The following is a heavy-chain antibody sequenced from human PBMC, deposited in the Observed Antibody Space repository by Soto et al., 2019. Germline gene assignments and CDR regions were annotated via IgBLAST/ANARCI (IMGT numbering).Heavy chain of an antibody. CDR3: ARQAAAPGIDLWFDP. D-gene: IGHD6-13*01. CDR2: IFYAGNT. CDR1: GGSIRRSRSY. J-gene: IGHJ5*02. V-gene: IGHV4-39*01. Sequence: QLQLPESGPGLVKPSETLSPTCNVSGGSIRRSRSYWAGFRQPPGKVLEWLANIFYAGNTYYNPSLKSRATVSVDTSKHQFSLELDSVTAADTAVYYCARQAAAPGIDLWFDPWGQGTLVTVSS.